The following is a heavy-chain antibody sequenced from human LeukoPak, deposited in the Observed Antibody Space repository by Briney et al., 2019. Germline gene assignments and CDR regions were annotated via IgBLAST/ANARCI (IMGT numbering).Heavy chain of an antibody. CDR2: IYGSGST. Sequence: SETLSLTCTLSGGSISSYYWSCIRQPPGKGGEWIGHIYGSGSTNYNRSLKSRVTLSVDTSKNQFSLKLSSVTAADTAVYYCAREGTSGTHLNGFDPWGQGTLVTVSS. J-gene: IGHJ5*02. V-gene: IGHV4-59*01. CDR1: GGSISSYY. D-gene: IGHD1-1*01. CDR3: AREGTSGTHLNGFDP.